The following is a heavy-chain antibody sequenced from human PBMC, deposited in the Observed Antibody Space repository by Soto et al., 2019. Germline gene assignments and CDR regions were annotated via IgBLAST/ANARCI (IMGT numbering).Heavy chain of an antibody. CDR3: ARVGTGSSTPLDI. CDR1: GFMFTRST. D-gene: IGHD3-9*01. V-gene: IGHV3-21*01. Sequence: GGSLRLSCVASGFMFTRSTMNWVRQAPGKGLEWVSSITSANDYIFYADSVKGRFTISRDNAKNSLYLQMNSLRAEDTAVYYCARVGTGSSTPLDIWGQGTMVTVSS. J-gene: IGHJ3*02. CDR2: ITSANDYI.